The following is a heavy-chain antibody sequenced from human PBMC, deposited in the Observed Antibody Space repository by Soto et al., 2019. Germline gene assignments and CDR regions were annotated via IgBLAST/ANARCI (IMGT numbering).Heavy chain of an antibody. Sequence: PSETLSLTCGVSGGSLSGATYSWNWIRQPPGKGLEWIGYIFPSATTYYNPSLKSRVTISIDVSKNQFSLSLRSLTAADTAVYYCARSREFDYWSQGTLVTVS. CDR3: ARSREFDY. CDR1: GGSLSGATYS. CDR2: IFPSATT. J-gene: IGHJ4*02. V-gene: IGHV4-30-2*01.